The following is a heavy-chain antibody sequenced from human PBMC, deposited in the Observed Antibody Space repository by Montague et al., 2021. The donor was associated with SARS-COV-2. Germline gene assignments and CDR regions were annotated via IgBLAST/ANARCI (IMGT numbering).Heavy chain of an antibody. V-gene: IGHV4-34*01. CDR1: DGSFSGYY. CDR3: TREGYHVLLSDYYYYGMDV. D-gene: IGHD2-2*01. Sequence: SETLSLTYAVYDGSFSGYYWSWIRQPPGKGLEWIGDINHSGSTNYNPSLKSRVTISVDTSKNQFSLKLSSVTAADTAVYYCTREGYHVLLSDYYYYGMDVWGQGTMVTVSS. CDR2: INHSGST. J-gene: IGHJ6*02.